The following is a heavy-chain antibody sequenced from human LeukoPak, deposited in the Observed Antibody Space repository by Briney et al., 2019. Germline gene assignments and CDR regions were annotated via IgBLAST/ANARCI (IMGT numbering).Heavy chain of an antibody. CDR1: GGSISSPIYY. Sequence: SETLSLTCTVSGGSISSPIYYWGWIRQPPGKGLEWIGSIYYSGSTYDNPSLKSRVTISVDTSKNQFSLKLSSVTAADTAVYYCARGPYGSGSYYNRYWFDPWGQGTLVTVSS. D-gene: IGHD3-10*01. CDR3: ARGPYGSGSYYNRYWFDP. J-gene: IGHJ5*02. CDR2: IYYSGST. V-gene: IGHV4-39*07.